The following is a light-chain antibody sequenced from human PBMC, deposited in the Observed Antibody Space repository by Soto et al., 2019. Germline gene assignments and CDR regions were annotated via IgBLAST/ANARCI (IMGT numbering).Light chain of an antibody. V-gene: IGLV1-44*01. CDR3: ATWDDSLNGVV. CDR1: SSNIGTNT. CDR2: SND. J-gene: IGLJ2*01. Sequence: QSVLTQPPSASGTPGQRVAISCSGDSSNIGTNTVNWYQHLPGTAPKLLIFSNDERPSGVPDRFSGSKSGTSASLAISVLQSDDEADYYCATWDDSLNGVVFGGGTQLTVL.